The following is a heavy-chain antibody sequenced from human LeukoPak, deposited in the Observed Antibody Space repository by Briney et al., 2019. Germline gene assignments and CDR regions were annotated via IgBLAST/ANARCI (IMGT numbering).Heavy chain of an antibody. V-gene: IGHV4-39*07. Sequence: SETLSLTCTVSGGSISSSSYYWGWIRQPPGKGLEWIGSIYYSGSTYYNPSLKSRVTISVDRSKNQFSLKLSSVTAADTAVYYCARVGSSWYVDYWGQGTLVTVSS. CDR2: IYYSGST. D-gene: IGHD6-13*01. CDR1: GGSISSSSYY. J-gene: IGHJ4*02. CDR3: ARVGSSWYVDY.